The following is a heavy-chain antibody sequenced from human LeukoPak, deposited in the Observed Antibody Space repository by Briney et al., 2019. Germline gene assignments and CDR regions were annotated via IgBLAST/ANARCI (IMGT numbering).Heavy chain of an antibody. Sequence: SETLSLTCAVYGGSFSGYYWSWIRQPPGKGLEWIGEINHSGSTNYNPSLKSRVTISVDTSKNQFSLNLSSVTAADTAVYYCAREGIAVAGTLDYWGQGTLVTVSS. J-gene: IGHJ4*02. CDR3: AREGIAVAGTLDY. V-gene: IGHV4-34*01. D-gene: IGHD6-19*01. CDR1: GGSFSGYY. CDR2: INHSGST.